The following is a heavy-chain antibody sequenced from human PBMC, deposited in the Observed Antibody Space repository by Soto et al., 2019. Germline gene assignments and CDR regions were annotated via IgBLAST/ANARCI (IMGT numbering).Heavy chain of an antibody. Sequence: PWETLSLTCTVSGGSISSSSYYWGWIRQPPGKGLEWIGSIYYSGSTYYNPSLKSRVTISVDTSKNQFSLKLSSVTAADTAVYYCARHFGSGSYYSLSYYYYGMDVWGQGTTVTVSS. CDR3: ARHFGSGSYYSLSYYYYGMDV. CDR1: GGSISSSSYY. D-gene: IGHD3-10*01. J-gene: IGHJ6*02. CDR2: IYYSGST. V-gene: IGHV4-39*01.